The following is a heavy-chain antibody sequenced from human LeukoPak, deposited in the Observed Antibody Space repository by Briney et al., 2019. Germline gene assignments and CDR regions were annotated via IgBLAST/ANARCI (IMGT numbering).Heavy chain of an antibody. CDR1: GFTFSSYW. Sequence: PGGSLRLSCAASGFTFSSYWMHWVRQAPGKGLVWVSRINGGGSSTSYADSVKGRFTISRDNAKNTLYLQMNSLRAEDTAVYYCARAVQRAEYYFDYWGQGTLVTVSS. V-gene: IGHV3-74*01. D-gene: IGHD1-1*01. J-gene: IGHJ4*02. CDR3: ARAVQRAEYYFDY. CDR2: INGGGSST.